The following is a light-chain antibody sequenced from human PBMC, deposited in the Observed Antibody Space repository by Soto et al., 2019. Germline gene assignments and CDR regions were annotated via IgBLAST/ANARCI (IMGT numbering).Light chain of an antibody. CDR1: SSDIGSYHL. J-gene: IGLJ2*01. Sequence: QSALTQPASVSGSPGQSITISCTGTSSDIGSYHLVSWYQQHPGKAPTLIIYDVAKRPSGVPDRFSGSKSADTASLTISGLQAEDEADYYCCSYAGNRVIFGGGTKLTVL. CDR2: DVA. CDR3: CSYAGNRVI. V-gene: IGLV2-23*02.